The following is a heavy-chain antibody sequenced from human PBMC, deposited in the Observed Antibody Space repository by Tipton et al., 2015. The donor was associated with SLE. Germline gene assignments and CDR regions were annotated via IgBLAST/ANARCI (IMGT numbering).Heavy chain of an antibody. CDR2: IYYSGST. V-gene: IGHV4-59*01. J-gene: IGHJ6*02. D-gene: IGHD3-16*01. Sequence: PGLVKPSETLSLTCTVSGGPISSYYWSWIRQPPGKGLEWIGYIYYSGSTNYNPSLKSRVTISVDTSKNQFSLKLSSVTAADTAVYYCAATFTAARGMDVWGQGTTVTVSS. CDR3: AATFTAARGMDV. CDR1: GGPISSYY.